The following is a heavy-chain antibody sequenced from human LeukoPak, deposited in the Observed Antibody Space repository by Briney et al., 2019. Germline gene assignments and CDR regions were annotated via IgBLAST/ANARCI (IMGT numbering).Heavy chain of an antibody. Sequence: ASVKVSCKASGYTFTGYSMHWVRQAPGQGLEWMGWINPNSGGTNYAQKFQGRVTMTRDTSINTAYMELSRLRSDDTAVYYCARDGWENWGSRVIDYWGQGTLVTVSS. J-gene: IGHJ4*02. CDR2: INPNSGGT. V-gene: IGHV1-2*02. CDR1: GYTFTGYS. CDR3: ARDGWENWGSRVIDY. D-gene: IGHD7-27*01.